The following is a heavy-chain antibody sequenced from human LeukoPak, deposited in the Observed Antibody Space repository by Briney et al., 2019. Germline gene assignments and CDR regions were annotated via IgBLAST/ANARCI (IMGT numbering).Heavy chain of an antibody. D-gene: IGHD4-17*01. J-gene: IGHJ4*02. CDR1: GGSISNYY. CDR3: ARANLDGDLQWAFDY. Sequence: SETLSLTCTVSGGSISNYYWNWLRQPPGKGLEGFGYVYYTGNTNYNPSLKRRVTISVDTSKNHFSLKLSSETPADTAVYYCARANLDGDLQWAFDYWGQGNLVIVSS. CDR2: VYYTGNT. V-gene: IGHV4-59*12.